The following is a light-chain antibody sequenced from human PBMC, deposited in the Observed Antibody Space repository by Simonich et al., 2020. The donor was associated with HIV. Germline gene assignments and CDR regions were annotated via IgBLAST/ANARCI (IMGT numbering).Light chain of an antibody. CDR2: ADN. CDR3: QSYDSTNRV. Sequence: NFMLTQPHSVSESPGKTVTISCTRSSGTIATNYVQWYQKRPGSAPTTVIYADNQRPSGVPDRFSGSIDTSSNSASLTISGLKTEDEADYYCQSYDSTNRVFGGGTKLTVL. V-gene: IGLV6-57*03. CDR1: SGTIATNY. J-gene: IGLJ3*02.